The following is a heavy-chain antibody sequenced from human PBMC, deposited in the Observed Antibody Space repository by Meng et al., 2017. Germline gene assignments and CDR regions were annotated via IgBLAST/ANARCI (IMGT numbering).Heavy chain of an antibody. Sequence: QRQLQESGPGLVKPSETLSLTCTVSGGSISSSSYYWGWIRQPPGKGLEWIGSIYYSGSTYYNPSLKSRVTISVDTSKNQFSLKLSSVTAADTAVYYCARGHNDYGDYPNWFDPWGQGTLVTVSS. V-gene: IGHV4-39*07. J-gene: IGHJ5*02. CDR3: ARGHNDYGDYPNWFDP. CDR2: IYYSGST. D-gene: IGHD4-17*01. CDR1: GGSISSSSYY.